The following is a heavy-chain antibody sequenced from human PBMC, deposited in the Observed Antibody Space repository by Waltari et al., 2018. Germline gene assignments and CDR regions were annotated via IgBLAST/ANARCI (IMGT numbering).Heavy chain of an antibody. J-gene: IGHJ4*02. D-gene: IGHD6-19*01. V-gene: IGHV3-21*01. Sequence: EVQLVESGGGLVKPGGSLRLSCAASGFTFSSYSMNWVRQAPGQGLEWVSSISSSSSYIYYADSVKGRFTISRDNAKNSLYLQMNSLRAEDTAVYYCARESSGWGDYWGQGTLVTVSS. CDR2: ISSSSSYI. CDR3: ARESSGWGDY. CDR1: GFTFSSYS.